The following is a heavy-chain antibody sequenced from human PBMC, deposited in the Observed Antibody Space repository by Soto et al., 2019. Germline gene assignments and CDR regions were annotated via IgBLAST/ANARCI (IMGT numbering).Heavy chain of an antibody. CDR1: GGSISSSSYY. CDR2: IYYSGST. CDR3: ARSEKEGGAPCSKLVVHWFDP. Sequence: SETLSLTCTVSGGSISSSSYYWGWIRQPPGKGLEWIGSIYYSGSTYYNPSLKSRVTISVDTSKNQFSLKLSSVTAADTAVYYCARSEKEGGAPCSKLVVHWFDPWGQRTLVPVAS. D-gene: IGHD6-13*01. J-gene: IGHJ5*02. V-gene: IGHV4-39*01.